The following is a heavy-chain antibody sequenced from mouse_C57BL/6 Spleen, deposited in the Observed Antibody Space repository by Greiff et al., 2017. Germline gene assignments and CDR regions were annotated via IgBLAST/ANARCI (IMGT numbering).Heavy chain of an antibody. J-gene: IGHJ2*01. Sequence: QVHVKQPGAELVKPGASVKLSCKASGYTFTSYWMQWVKQRPGQGLEWIGEIDPSDSDTNYNQKFKGNATLTVDTSSSTAYMPLSSLASEDSAVYYCAGLHGYWGQGTTLTVSS. D-gene: IGHD2-2*01. CDR3: AGLHGY. CDR2: IDPSDSDT. CDR1: GYTFTSYW. V-gene: IGHV1-50*01.